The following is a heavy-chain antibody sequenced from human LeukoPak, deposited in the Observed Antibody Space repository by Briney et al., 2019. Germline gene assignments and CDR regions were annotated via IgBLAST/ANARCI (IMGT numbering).Heavy chain of an antibody. Sequence: GASVKVSCKASGGTFSSYAIGWVRQAPGQGLEWMGRIIPIFGTANYAQKFQGRVTITTDESTSTAYMELSSLRSEDTAVYYCASNPPDEYGDYVGPYMDVWGKGTTVTVSS. CDR1: GGTFSSYA. D-gene: IGHD4-17*01. CDR3: ASNPPDEYGDYVGPYMDV. CDR2: IIPIFGTA. J-gene: IGHJ6*03. V-gene: IGHV1-69*05.